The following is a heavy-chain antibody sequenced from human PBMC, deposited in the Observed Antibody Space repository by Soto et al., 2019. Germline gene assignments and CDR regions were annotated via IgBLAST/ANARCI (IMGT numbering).Heavy chain of an antibody. J-gene: IGHJ4*02. D-gene: IGHD2-2*01. Sequence: QVQLVQSGAEVKKPGASVKDSCKASGYTFTSYGISWVRQAPGQGLEWMGWISAYNGNTNYAQKLQGRVTMTTDTSTSTAYMELRSLRSDDTAVYYCARANLYCSSTSCPYYFDYWGQGTLVTVSS. CDR1: GYTFTSYG. V-gene: IGHV1-18*01. CDR2: ISAYNGNT. CDR3: ARANLYCSSTSCPYYFDY.